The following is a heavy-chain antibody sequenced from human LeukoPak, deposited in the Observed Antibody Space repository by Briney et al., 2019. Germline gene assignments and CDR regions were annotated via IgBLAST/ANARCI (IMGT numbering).Heavy chain of an antibody. Sequence: PGGSLRLSCAASGFTFSSYGMHWVRQAPGKGLEWVAFIRYDGSNKYYADSVKGRFTISRDNSKNTLYLQMNSLRAEDTAVYYCARDGGWDSSRVFDYWGQGTLVTVSS. CDR1: GFTFSSYG. J-gene: IGHJ4*02. CDR3: ARDGGWDSSRVFDY. CDR2: IRYDGSNK. D-gene: IGHD6-13*01. V-gene: IGHV3-30*02.